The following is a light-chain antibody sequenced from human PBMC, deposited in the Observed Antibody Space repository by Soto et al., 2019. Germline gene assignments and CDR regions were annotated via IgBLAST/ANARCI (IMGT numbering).Light chain of an antibody. Sequence: QSALAEPASVSVSPGESITISCTGTSSDVGAYNSVSWYQQHPHKAPQVIIYKGTQRPSGVSNRFSGSTSGNAASLTISGLQADDEADYFCCSSAPASTYVFGSGPKVTVL. CDR2: KGT. CDR1: SSDVGAYNS. V-gene: IGLV2-23*01. CDR3: CSSAPASTYV. J-gene: IGLJ1*01.